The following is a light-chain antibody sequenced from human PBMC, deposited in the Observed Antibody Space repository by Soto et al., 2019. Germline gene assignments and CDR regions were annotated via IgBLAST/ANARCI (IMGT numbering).Light chain of an antibody. V-gene: IGKV3-15*01. Sequence: EIVIARSPATLSVSPGEGVTLSCRASQNILSNLDWYQQKPGQAPRLLIYGASTRATGIPARFSGSGSGTEFTLTISSLQSEDFAAYYCQKSDSSPPTFGQGTKVDIK. CDR1: QNILSN. CDR2: GAS. CDR3: QKSDSSPPT. J-gene: IGKJ1*01.